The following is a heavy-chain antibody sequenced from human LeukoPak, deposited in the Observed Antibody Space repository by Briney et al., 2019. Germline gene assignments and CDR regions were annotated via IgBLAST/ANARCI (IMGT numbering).Heavy chain of an antibody. CDR1: GGSISSGGYY. D-gene: IGHD2-2*01. J-gene: IGHJ3*02. CDR3: ARVGGIFVGLPAGIVGAAFDI. CDR2: IYYSGST. V-gene: IGHV4-31*03. Sequence: PSETLSLTCTVSGGSISSGGYYWSWIRQHPGKGPQWIGYIYYSGSTYYNPSLTHRVTISVDTSKNQVSLRLSSVTAADTAVYYCARVGGIFVGLPAGIVGAAFDIWGQGTMVTVSS.